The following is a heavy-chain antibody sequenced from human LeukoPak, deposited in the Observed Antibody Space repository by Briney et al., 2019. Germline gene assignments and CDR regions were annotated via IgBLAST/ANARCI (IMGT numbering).Heavy chain of an antibody. CDR3: ARGCGGDSSGYQCY. D-gene: IGHD3-22*01. Sequence: SETLSLTCTVSGASISSTTYYWGWIRQPPRKGLEWIASIYYSGSTYYNPSLKSRVTISVDTSKNQFSLKLSSVTAADTAVYYCARGCGGDSSGYQCYWGQGTLVTVSS. V-gene: IGHV4-39*01. CDR2: IYYSGST. CDR1: GASISSTTYY. J-gene: IGHJ4*02.